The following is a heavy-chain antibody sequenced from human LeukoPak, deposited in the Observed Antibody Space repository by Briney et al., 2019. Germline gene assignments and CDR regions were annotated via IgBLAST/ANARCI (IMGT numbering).Heavy chain of an antibody. CDR3: ARDRPLDY. Sequence: PGGSLRLSCAASGFTFSSYWMHWVRQAPGKGLVWVSRINNDGSYTNYADSVKGRFTISRDNAKNTLYLQMNSLRGEDTAVYYCARDRPLDYWGQGTLVTVSS. CDR2: INNDGSYT. J-gene: IGHJ4*02. CDR1: GFTFSSYW. V-gene: IGHV3-74*01.